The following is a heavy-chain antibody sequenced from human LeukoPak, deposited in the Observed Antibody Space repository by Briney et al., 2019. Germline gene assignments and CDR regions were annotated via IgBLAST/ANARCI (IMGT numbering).Heavy chain of an antibody. D-gene: IGHD3-3*01. Sequence: PGGSLRLSCAASGFTFSSYAMSWVRQAPGKGLEWVSGISGGGGGTYSADSVKGRFTISRDNSKNTLCLQMNSLRAEDTAVYYCARRSDYFDCWGQGTLVTVSS. J-gene: IGHJ4*02. V-gene: IGHV3-23*01. CDR1: GFTFSSYA. CDR2: ISGGGGGT. CDR3: ARRSDYFDC.